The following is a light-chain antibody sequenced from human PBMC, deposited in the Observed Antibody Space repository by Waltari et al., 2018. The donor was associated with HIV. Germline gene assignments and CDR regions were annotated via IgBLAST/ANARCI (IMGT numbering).Light chain of an antibody. V-gene: IGKV3-20*01. CDR2: AAT. CDR1: QSVSSTS. Sequence: EIVLTQSPGPLSLSLGERATLSCRASQSVSSTSLAWYQQEPGQAPRLLIYAATSRAAGIPGRFSSSGSGTDFTLTISRLEPEDFAVYYCQHYGSSPQTFGHGTKVEIK. J-gene: IGKJ1*01. CDR3: QHYGSSPQT.